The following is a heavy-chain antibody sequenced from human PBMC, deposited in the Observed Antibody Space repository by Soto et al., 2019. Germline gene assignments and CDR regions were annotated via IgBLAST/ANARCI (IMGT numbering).Heavy chain of an antibody. V-gene: IGHV1-18*04. CDR2: ISNYNGDT. CDR1: GYTFTRYS. D-gene: IGHD6-19*01. J-gene: IGHJ5*02. Sequence: QVQLVQSGAEVKKPGASVQVSCEASGYTFTRYSINWVRQAPGQGLEWVGWISNYNGDTKYAQKFQGRVTLTTDTSTTTTYMDLRSLTSDDTAVYFCARGDSTGSPTGWFDPWGQGTLVTVSS. CDR3: ARGDSTGSPTGWFDP.